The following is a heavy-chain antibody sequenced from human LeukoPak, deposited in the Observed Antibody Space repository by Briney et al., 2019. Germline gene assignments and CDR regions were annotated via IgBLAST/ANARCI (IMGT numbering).Heavy chain of an antibody. CDR2: IYHSGST. CDR3: ARVEYGDYYFDY. CDR1: GGSISSSNW. J-gene: IGHJ4*02. V-gene: IGHV4-4*02. Sequence: PSETLSLTCAVSGGSISSSNWWSWVRQPPGQGLEWIGEIYHSGSTNYNPSLKSRVTISVDKSKNQFSLKLSSVTAADTAVYYCARVEYGDYYFDYWGQGTLVTVSS. D-gene: IGHD4-17*01.